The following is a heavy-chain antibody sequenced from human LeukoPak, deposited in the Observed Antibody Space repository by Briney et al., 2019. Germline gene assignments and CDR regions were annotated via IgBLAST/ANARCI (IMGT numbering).Heavy chain of an antibody. J-gene: IGHJ4*02. D-gene: IGHD6-13*01. V-gene: IGHV3-33*01. CDR3: ARPPQQRVWFFDD. Sequence: GGSLRLSCAASGFSFSPYGMHWVRQAPGKGLEWVAAIWYDGSNGYYEDSVKGRFTISRDNSKNTVYLQVDSLRVEDTAVYYCARPPQQRVWFFDDWGQGTLVTVSS. CDR2: IWYDGSNG. CDR1: GFSFSPYG.